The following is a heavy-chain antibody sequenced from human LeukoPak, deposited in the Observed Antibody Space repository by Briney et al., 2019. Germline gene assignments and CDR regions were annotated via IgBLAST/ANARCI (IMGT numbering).Heavy chain of an antibody. CDR2: ISYDGSNK. CDR1: GFTFSSYG. CDR3: AKATLRGYSYGHWSSRADLPDS. J-gene: IGHJ5*01. Sequence: QPGGSLRLSCAASGFTFSSYGMHWVRQAPGKGLEWVAVISYDGSNKYYTDSVKGRFAISRDNSKNTLYLQMNSLRAEDTAVYYCAKATLRGYSYGHWSSRADLPDSWGQGTLVTVSS. D-gene: IGHD5-18*01. V-gene: IGHV3-30*18.